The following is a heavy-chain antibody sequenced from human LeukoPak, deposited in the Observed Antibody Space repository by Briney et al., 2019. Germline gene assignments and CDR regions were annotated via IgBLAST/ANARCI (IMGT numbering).Heavy chain of an antibody. CDR1: GGSIRSSDYY. V-gene: IGHV4-39*01. CDR3: ARPMRYYYYYGMDV. J-gene: IGHJ6*02. CDR2: IYYSGST. Sequence: SETLSLTCTVSGGSIRSSDYYWGWIRQPPGKGLEWIGSIYYSGSTYSNPSLKSRVTVSMDTSKNQFSLKLTSVTAADTAVYYCARPMRYYYYYGMDVWGQGTTVTVSS.